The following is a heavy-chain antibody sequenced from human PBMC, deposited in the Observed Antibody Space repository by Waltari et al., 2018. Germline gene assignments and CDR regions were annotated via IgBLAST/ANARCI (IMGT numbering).Heavy chain of an antibody. J-gene: IGHJ4*02. D-gene: IGHD3-22*01. CDR1: GGSISSSSYS. Sequence: QLQLQESGPGLVKPSETLALTCTVSGGSISSSSYSLGLIRPPPGKGLEWIGSIYYSGSTYYNPSLKSRVTISVDTSKNQFCLKLSSVTAADTAVYYCARHRHDSSGYYIDYWGQGTLVTVSS. CDR2: IYYSGST. CDR3: ARHRHDSSGYYIDY. V-gene: IGHV4-39*01.